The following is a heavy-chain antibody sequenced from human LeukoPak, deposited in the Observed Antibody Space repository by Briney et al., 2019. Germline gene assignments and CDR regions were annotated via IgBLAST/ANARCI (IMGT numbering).Heavy chain of an antibody. CDR2: INTDGSTT. D-gene: IGHD2-2*01. V-gene: IGHV3-74*01. CDR3: ARDHCSSTSCYLGNWFDP. J-gene: IGHJ5*02. Sequence: GGSLRLSCAASGFTFSGYWMYWVRQAPGKGLVWVSRINTDGSTTTYADSVKGRFTISRDNAKNTLYLQMNSLRAEDTAVYYCARDHCSSTSCYLGNWFDPWGQGTLVTVSS. CDR1: GFTFSGYW.